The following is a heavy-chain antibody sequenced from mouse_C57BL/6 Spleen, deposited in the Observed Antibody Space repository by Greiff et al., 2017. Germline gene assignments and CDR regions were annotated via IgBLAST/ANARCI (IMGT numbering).Heavy chain of an antibody. CDR3: ARTYYDGFDY. J-gene: IGHJ2*01. V-gene: IGHV1-54*01. D-gene: IGHD2-4*01. Sequence: QVQLQQSGAELVRPGTSVEVSCKASGYAFTNYLIEWVKQRPGQGLEWIGVINPGSGGTNYNEKFKGKATLTADKSSSTAYMQLSSLTSEDSAVYFCARTYYDGFDYWGQGTTLTVSS. CDR2: INPGSGGT. CDR1: GYAFTNYL.